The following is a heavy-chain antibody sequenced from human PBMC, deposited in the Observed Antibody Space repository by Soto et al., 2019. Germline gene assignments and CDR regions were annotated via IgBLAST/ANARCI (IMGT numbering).Heavy chain of an antibody. V-gene: IGHV3-48*01. CDR2: ISSSSSTI. CDR1: GFTFSSYS. D-gene: IGHD3-22*01. J-gene: IGHJ3*02. CDR3: ARDMYYDSSGYGDAFDI. Sequence: EVQLVESGGGLVQPGGSLRLSCAASGFTFSSYSMNWVRQAPGKGLAWVSYISSSSSTIYYADSVKGRFTISRDNAKNSLYLQMNSLRAEDTAVYYCARDMYYDSSGYGDAFDIWGQGTMVTVSS.